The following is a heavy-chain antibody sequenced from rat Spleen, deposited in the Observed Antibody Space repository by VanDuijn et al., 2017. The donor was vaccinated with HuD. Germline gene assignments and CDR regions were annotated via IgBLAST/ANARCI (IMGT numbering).Heavy chain of an antibody. J-gene: IGHJ3*01. CDR1: GLSFSNYG. CDR3: ARLGGLRNWFAY. Sequence: EVQLVESGGGLVQPGRSLKLSCAASGLSFSNYGMAWVRQTPTKGLEWVASISTGGGNTYYRDSVKGRFTIARDDAESTLYLQMGSLRSEDTATYFCARLGGLRNWFAYWGQGTLVTVSS. D-gene: IGHD4-3*01. CDR2: ISTGGGNT. V-gene: IGHV5S13*01.